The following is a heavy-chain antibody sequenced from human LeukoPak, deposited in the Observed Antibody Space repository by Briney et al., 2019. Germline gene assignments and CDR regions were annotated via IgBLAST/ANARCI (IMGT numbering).Heavy chain of an antibody. CDR1: GGSISSSSYY. CDR3: ARHLGGGWFGELS. D-gene: IGHD3-10*01. Sequence: SETLSLTCTVSGGSISSSSYYWGWIRQPPGKGLEWIGSIYYSGSTHYNPSLKSRVTISVDTSKNQFSLKLSSVTAADTAVYYCARHLGGGWFGELSWGQGTLVTVSS. CDR2: IYYSGST. J-gene: IGHJ5*02. V-gene: IGHV4-39*01.